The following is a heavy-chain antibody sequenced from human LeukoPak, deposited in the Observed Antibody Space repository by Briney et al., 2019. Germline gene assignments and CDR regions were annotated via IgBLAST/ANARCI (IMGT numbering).Heavy chain of an antibody. CDR3: VRAHYGFYDY. J-gene: IGHJ4*02. CDR2: INSNGSST. D-gene: IGHD3-16*01. V-gene: IGHV3-74*01. CDR1: GFTFRSYW. Sequence: PGGSQRLSXAASGFTFRSYWMHWVRHAPGKGLVWVSRINSNGSSTNYAHSVKGRFTISRDNAKNTLYLQMNSLRAEDTAVYYCVRAHYGFYDYWGQGTLVTVSS.